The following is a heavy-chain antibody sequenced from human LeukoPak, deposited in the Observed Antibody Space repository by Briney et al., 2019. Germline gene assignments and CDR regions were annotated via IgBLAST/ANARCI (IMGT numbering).Heavy chain of an antibody. CDR1: GFTFSSCS. V-gene: IGHV3-48*04. CDR3: AREEDSGYGEGPRAYFDY. D-gene: IGHD5-12*01. Sequence: GSLRLSCAASGFTFSSCSMNWVRQAPGKGLEWISYISSSRTTYYADSVKGRFTISRDNAKNSLYLQMNSLRGEDTAVYYCAREEDSGYGEGPRAYFDYWGQGTLVTVSS. CDR2: ISSSRTT. J-gene: IGHJ4*02.